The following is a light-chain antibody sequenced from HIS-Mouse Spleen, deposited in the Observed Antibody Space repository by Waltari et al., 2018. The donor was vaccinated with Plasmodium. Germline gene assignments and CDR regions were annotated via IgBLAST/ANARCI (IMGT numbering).Light chain of an antibody. CDR3: QQRSNS. Sequence: EIVLTQSPATLSLSPGERATLSCRASQSVSSYLAWYQQKPGQAPRLLIYDASNRATGIPVRFSGSGSGTDFTLTISSLEPEDFAVYYCQQRSNSFGGGTKVEIK. CDR2: DAS. V-gene: IGKV3-11*01. J-gene: IGKJ4*01. CDR1: QSVSSY.